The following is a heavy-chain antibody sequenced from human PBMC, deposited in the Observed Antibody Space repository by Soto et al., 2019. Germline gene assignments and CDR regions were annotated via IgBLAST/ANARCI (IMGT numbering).Heavy chain of an antibody. CDR1: GDLFNNYA. CDR2: ISPLFSTT. V-gene: IGHV1-69*01. Sequence: QVQLVQSGAEGKEPGSSVKVSCKATGDLFNNYAFNWVRQAPGQGLEWMGRISPLFSTTNYALKFQGRVTIGADEFTTIVYLEVSNLKSEVTAMYYCSASSSVAAAGYFKFWGQGTLVTVSP. J-gene: IGHJ4*02. D-gene: IGHD6-13*01. CDR3: SASSSVAAAGYFKF.